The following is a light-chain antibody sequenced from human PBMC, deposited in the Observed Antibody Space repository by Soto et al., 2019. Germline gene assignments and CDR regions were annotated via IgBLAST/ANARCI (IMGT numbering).Light chain of an antibody. Sequence: EVVLTQSPGTLSLSPGERATLSCRAGQSVSSNRLAWYQQKPGQAPRLLIYGASRRATGIPDRFSGSGSGTDFSLTISRLEPEDCAVYYCQQYGGSPLITFGQGTRLEIK. J-gene: IGKJ5*01. CDR3: QQYGGSPLIT. CDR1: QSVSSNR. CDR2: GAS. V-gene: IGKV3-20*01.